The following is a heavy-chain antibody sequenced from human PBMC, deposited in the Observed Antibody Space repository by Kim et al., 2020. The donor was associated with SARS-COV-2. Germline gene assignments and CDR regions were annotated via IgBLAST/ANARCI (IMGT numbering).Heavy chain of an antibody. CDR3: ARDSDFAWGLYGLDV. Sequence: GGSLRLSCAASGFTFSDYYMNWIRQAPGKGLEWISYISGGATYTHYADVVRGRFIVSRDNTKNSLSLHMNSLRADDPAVYFCARDSDFAWGLYGLDVWG. CDR1: GFTFSDYY. V-gene: IGHV3-11*06. J-gene: IGHJ6*02. D-gene: IGHD3-16*01. CDR2: ISGGATYT.